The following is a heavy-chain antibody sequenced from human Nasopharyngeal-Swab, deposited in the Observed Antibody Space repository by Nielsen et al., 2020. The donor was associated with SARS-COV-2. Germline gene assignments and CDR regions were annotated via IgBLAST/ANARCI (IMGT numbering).Heavy chain of an antibody. D-gene: IGHD2/OR15-2a*01. CDR3: AREGIDAFDI. CDR2: IAYDGRTK. V-gene: IGHV3-30*02. Sequence: GESLKISCAAAGLPFSAYGMHWVRQAPGRGLEWLTFIAYDGRTKYSADSVRGRFTVSRDNSKSTLHLQTSSLRAEDTATYYCAREGIDAFDIWGQGTMVTVSS. J-gene: IGHJ3*02. CDR1: GLPFSAYG.